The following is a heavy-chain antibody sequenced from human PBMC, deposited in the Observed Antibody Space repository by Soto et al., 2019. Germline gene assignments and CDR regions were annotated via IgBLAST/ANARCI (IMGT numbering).Heavy chain of an antibody. D-gene: IGHD6-13*01. CDR1: GFTFSSYG. V-gene: IGHV3-30*18. Sequence: QVQLVESGGGVVQPGRSLRLSCAASGFTFSSYGMHWVRQAPGKGLEWVAVISYDGSNKYYADSVKGRFTISRDNSKNTLYLQMNSLRAEDTAVYYCAKDGSSSSSWYCYYYYYMDVWGKGTTVTVS. CDR3: AKDGSSSSSWYCYYYYYMDV. CDR2: ISYDGSNK. J-gene: IGHJ6*03.